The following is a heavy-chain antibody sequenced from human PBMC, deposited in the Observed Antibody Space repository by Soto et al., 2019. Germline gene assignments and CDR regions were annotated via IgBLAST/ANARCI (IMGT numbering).Heavy chain of an antibody. CDR3: AREGIAAALDY. Sequence: EVQLVESGGGLVKPGGSLRLSCAASGFTFSSYSMYWVRQAPGKGLEWVSSISSSSSYIYYADSVKGRFTISRDNAKNSLYLQVNSLRAEDTAVYYCAREGIAAALDYWGQGTLVTVSS. V-gene: IGHV3-21*01. CDR1: GFTFSSYS. J-gene: IGHJ4*02. D-gene: IGHD6-13*01. CDR2: ISSSSSYI.